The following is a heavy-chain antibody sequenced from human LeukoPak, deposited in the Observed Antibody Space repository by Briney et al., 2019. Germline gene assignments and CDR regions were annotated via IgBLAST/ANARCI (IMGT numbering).Heavy chain of an antibody. CDR1: GFTFRSYA. D-gene: IGHD6-13*01. CDR2: ISGPGSST. V-gene: IGHV3-23*01. Sequence: GGSLRLSCAASGFTFRSYAMNWVGQPPGKGLDGVSGISGPGSSTYYADSVKGRFTISRDNSKNTLYLQMNSLRAEDTAVYYCARALAAAPRGDFDYWGQGTLVTVSS. CDR3: ARALAAAPRGDFDY. J-gene: IGHJ4*02.